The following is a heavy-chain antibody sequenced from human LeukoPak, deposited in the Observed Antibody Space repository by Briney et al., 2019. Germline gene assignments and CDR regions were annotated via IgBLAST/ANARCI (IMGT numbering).Heavy chain of an antibody. D-gene: IGHD5-18*01. CDR2: ISSSSSYI. J-gene: IGHJ4*02. CDR1: GFTFSSYS. Sequence: RGSLRLSWAASGFTFSSYSMNWVRQAPGKGLEWVSSISSSSSYIYYADSVKGRFTISRDNAKNSLYLQMNSLRAEDTAVYYCARDGGYSYGYPLDYWGQGTLVTVSS. CDR3: ARDGGYSYGYPLDY. V-gene: IGHV3-21*01.